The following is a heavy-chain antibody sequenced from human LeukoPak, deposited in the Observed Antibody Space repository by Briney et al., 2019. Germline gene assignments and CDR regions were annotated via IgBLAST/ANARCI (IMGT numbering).Heavy chain of an antibody. CDR1: TDSISSHY. Sequence: SETLSLTCAVSTDSISSHYWSWIRQPPGKGLEWIGYISYIGSTNYNPSLKSRVTISVDTSKNQFSLKLNSVTAADTAVYYCARQDNDYPYYFDYWGQGTLVTVSS. V-gene: IGHV4-59*08. CDR3: ARQDNDYPYYFDY. D-gene: IGHD4-11*01. J-gene: IGHJ4*02. CDR2: ISYIGST.